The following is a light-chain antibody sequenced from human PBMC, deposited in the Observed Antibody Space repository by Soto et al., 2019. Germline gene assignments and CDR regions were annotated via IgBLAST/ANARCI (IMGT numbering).Light chain of an antibody. V-gene: IGKV3-15*01. CDR2: RAS. J-gene: IGKJ5*01. CDR1: QSVTTD. CDR3: QQRSNWPPIT. Sequence: EVVMTQSTASLSASPGERVTLSCRASQSVTTDLAWYQQKPGQAPRLFIYRASTRATGIPARFSGSGSGTEFTLTISSLQSEDFAVYYCQQRSNWPPITFGQGTRLEIK.